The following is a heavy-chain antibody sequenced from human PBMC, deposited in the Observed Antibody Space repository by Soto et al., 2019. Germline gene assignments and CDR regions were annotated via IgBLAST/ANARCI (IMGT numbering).Heavy chain of an antibody. Sequence: PSETLSLTCIVSGGSITRRSSYWAWIRQHPGKGLEWVGTFYDGNTYHNPPLRSRITIAVDTSKNQFSLKLNSVAAADTAFYYCATTRGLAVGGSFDYWGQGMLVTVSS. CDR3: ATTRGLAVGGSFDY. CDR1: GGSITRRSSY. D-gene: IGHD3-10*01. J-gene: IGHJ4*02. V-gene: IGHV4-39*01. CDR2: FYDGNT.